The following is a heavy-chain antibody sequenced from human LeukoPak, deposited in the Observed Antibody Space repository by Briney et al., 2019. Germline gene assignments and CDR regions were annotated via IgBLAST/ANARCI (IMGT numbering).Heavy chain of an antibody. Sequence: GGSLRLSCAASGFTFSSYAMSWVRQAPGKGLDWVSGISGSDGSTYYADSVKGRFSISRDNSKNTLYLQMNSLRAEDTAVYYCAKERSGIPAAANYWGQGTLVTVSS. CDR2: ISGSDGST. CDR1: GFTFSSYA. CDR3: AKERSGIPAAANY. D-gene: IGHD6-13*01. J-gene: IGHJ4*02. V-gene: IGHV3-23*01.